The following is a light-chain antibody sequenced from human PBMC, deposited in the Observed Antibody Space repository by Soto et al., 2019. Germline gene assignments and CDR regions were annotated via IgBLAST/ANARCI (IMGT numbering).Light chain of an antibody. V-gene: IGKV1-27*01. Sequence: DIQMTQSPSSLSASVGDRVTITCRASPGIINYLAWYQQKPGKVPKLLIYAASTLQSGVTSRFSGSGSGTEFTLTISSLQPEDVATYYCQKYNSAPLTFGQGTRLEIK. J-gene: IGKJ5*01. CDR3: QKYNSAPLT. CDR2: AAS. CDR1: PGIINY.